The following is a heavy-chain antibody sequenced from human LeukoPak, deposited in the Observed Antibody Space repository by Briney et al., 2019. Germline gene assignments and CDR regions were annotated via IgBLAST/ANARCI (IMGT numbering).Heavy chain of an antibody. CDR1: GFTFSSYS. J-gene: IGHJ3*02. CDR2: ISSSSSYI. V-gene: IGHV3-21*01. CDR3: ARDAGVSDDAFDI. Sequence: PGGSLRLSCAASGFTFSSYSMNWVRQAPGKGLEWVSSISSSSSYIYYADSVKGRFTISRDNAKNSLYLQMNSLRAEDTAVYYCARDAGVSDDAFDIWGQGTTVTVSS.